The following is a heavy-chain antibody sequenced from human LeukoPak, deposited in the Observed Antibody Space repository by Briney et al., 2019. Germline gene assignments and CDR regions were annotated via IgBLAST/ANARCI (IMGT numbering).Heavy chain of an antibody. J-gene: IGHJ4*02. D-gene: IGHD2-21*01. Sequence: GGSLRLSCAASGFTFSSYAMHWVRQAQGKGLEYVSAISSNGGSTYYANSVKGRFTISRDNSKNTLYLQMNSLRAEDTAVYYCAKRTERGGDFDYWGRGTLVTVSS. CDR1: GFTFSSYA. V-gene: IGHV3-64*01. CDR3: AKRTERGGDFDY. CDR2: ISSNGGST.